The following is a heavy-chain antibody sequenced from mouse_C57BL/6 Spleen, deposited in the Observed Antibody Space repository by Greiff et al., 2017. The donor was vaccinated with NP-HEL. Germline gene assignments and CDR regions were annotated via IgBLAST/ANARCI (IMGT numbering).Heavy chain of an antibody. D-gene: IGHD2-3*01. J-gene: IGHJ4*01. V-gene: IGHV1-80*01. CDR1: GYAFSSYW. CDR3: ARWLLRGYYAMDY. Sequence: QVQLQQSGAELVKPGASVKISCKASGYAFSSYWMNWVKQRPGKGLEWIGQIYPGAGDTNYNGKFKGKATLTADKSSSTAYMQLSSLTSEDSAVYFCARWLLRGYYAMDYWGQGTSVTVSS. CDR2: IYPGAGDT.